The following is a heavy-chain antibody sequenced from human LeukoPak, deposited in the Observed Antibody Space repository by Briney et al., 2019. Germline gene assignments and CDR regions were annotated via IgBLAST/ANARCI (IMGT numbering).Heavy chain of an antibody. J-gene: IGHJ4*02. CDR2: INPNSGGT. D-gene: IGHD5-18*01. CDR3: ARRGYGYGTFDY. Sequence: ASVKVSCKASGYTFTSYGISWVRQAPGQGLEWMGRINPNSGGTNYAQKFQGRVTMTRDTSISTAYMGLSRLRSDDTAVYYCARRGYGYGTFDYWGQGTLVTVSS. CDR1: GYTFTSYG. V-gene: IGHV1-2*06.